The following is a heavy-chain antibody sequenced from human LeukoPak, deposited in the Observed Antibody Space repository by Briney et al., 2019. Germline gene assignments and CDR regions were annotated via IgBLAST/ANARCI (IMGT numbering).Heavy chain of an antibody. Sequence: GSLSLSCAASGFTFSSYAMSWVRQAPGKGLEWVSAISGSGGSTYYADSVKGRFTISRDNSKNTLYLQMNSLRAEDTAVYYCAKFLPTHIVVANYYFDYWGQGTLVTVSS. CDR2: ISGSGGST. CDR1: GFTFSSYA. V-gene: IGHV3-23*01. CDR3: AKFLPTHIVVANYYFDY. J-gene: IGHJ4*02. D-gene: IGHD2-21*01.